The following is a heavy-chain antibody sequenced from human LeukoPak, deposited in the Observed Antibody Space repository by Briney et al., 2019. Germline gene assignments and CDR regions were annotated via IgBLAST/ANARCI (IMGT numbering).Heavy chain of an antibody. CDR1: GGSISSGDYY. CDR3: ARRRVGFSRTMVRGVTFFDY. V-gene: IGHV4-30-4*01. J-gene: IGHJ4*02. CDR2: ISLSGGT. Sequence: SQTLSLTCTVSGGSISSGDYYWSWIRQPPGQGLEWIGYISLSGGTYYNPSLKSRATISLDTSRNQFSLKLSSVSAADTAVYYCARRRVGFSRTMVRGVTFFDYWGQGTLVTVSS. D-gene: IGHD3-10*01.